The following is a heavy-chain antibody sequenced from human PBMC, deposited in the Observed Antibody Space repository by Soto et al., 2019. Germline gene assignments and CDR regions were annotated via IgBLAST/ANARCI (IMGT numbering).Heavy chain of an antibody. J-gene: IGHJ5*02. CDR1: GFTFNSHE. D-gene: IGHD2-2*02. Sequence: EVQLVKSGGGLVQPGGSLRLSCAGSGFTFNSHEMTWVRQAPGKGLEWISSISSSGGSIYYADSVKGRFTVSRDNAKNSLYLQMNSLRAEDTAVYYCARSWGLYCSSSRCYSPWFDPWGRGTLVTVSS. CDR2: ISSSGGSI. V-gene: IGHV3-48*03. CDR3: ARSWGLYCSSSRCYSPWFDP.